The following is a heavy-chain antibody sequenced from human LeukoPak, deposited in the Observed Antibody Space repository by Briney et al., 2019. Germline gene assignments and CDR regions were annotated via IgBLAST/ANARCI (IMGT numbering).Heavy chain of an antibody. J-gene: IGHJ3*02. CDR3: AGDYEGNLAFDI. CDR2: ISSSSTYI. D-gene: IGHD4-23*01. V-gene: IGHV3-21*01. CDR1: GFSFSNCS. Sequence: KPGGSLRLSCAAPGFSFSNCSMNWVRQAPGKGLEWVSSISSSSTYIYYADSLEGRFTISRDNVRNSLYLQMNSLRAEDTAVYYCAGDYEGNLAFDIWGRGTMVTVSS.